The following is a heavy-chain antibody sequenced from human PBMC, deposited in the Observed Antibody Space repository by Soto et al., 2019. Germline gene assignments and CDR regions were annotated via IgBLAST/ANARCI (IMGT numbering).Heavy chain of an antibody. J-gene: IGHJ4*02. CDR3: ARDFTPSFTNDGTSVPLPDH. D-gene: IGHD2-8*01. CDR1: GYRFTNYY. CDR2: ITHGGGST. V-gene: IGHV1-46*01. Sequence: PSVKVSCKASGYRFTNYYIHWVRQAPGQGLAWMAIITHGGGSTRYAQKFPSRVKATRDTSTSTVYMELSSLRSDDTGVYYCARDFTPSFTNDGTSVPLPDHWGLGTLVTVSS.